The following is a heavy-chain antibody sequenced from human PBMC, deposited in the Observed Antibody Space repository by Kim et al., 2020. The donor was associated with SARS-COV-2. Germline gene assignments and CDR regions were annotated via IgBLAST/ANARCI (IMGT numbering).Heavy chain of an antibody. J-gene: IGHJ6*01. CDR1: GFIFSGYG. CDR3: ARVWGPTVAAIIHAVDV. Sequence: GGSLRLSCAASGFIFSGYGMHWVRQAPGKGLEWVSSINSGENSTTYAGSVKGRFTISRDNSKNTLYLQMNSLRAEDTAVYYCARVWGPTVAAIIHAVDV. CDR2: INSGENST. V-gene: IGHV3-74*01. D-gene: IGHD4-4*01.